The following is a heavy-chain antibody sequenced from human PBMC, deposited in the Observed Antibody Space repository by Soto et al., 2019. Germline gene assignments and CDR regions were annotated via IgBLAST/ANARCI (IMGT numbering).Heavy chain of an antibody. CDR1: GGTFSSYA. J-gene: IGHJ6*02. CDR2: IIPIFGTA. CDR3: ASPPQLAGYYGMDV. Sequence: QVQLVQSGAEVKKPGSSVKVSCKASGGTFSSYAISWVRQAPGQGLEWMGGIIPIFGTANYAQKFQGRVTITADESTSPAYMELSSLRSEDTAVYYCASPPQLAGYYGMDVWGQGTTVTVSS. D-gene: IGHD6-13*01. V-gene: IGHV1-69*12.